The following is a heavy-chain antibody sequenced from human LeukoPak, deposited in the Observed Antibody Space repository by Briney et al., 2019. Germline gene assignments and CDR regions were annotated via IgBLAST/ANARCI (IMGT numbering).Heavy chain of an antibody. V-gene: IGHV1-18*01. CDR2: ISAYNGIT. CDR3: ARDLGITMVRPLNY. J-gene: IGHJ4*02. D-gene: IGHD3-10*01. CDR1: GYTFTSYG. Sequence: ASVKVSCEASGYTFTSYGISWVRQAPGQGLEWMGWISAYNGITNYAQKLQGRVTMTTDTSTSTAYMELRSLRSDDTAVYYCARDLGITMVRPLNYWGQGTLVTVSS.